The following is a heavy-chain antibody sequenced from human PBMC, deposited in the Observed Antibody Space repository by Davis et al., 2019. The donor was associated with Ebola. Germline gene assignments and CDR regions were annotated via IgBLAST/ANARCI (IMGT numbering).Heavy chain of an antibody. CDR2: INHRGRT. V-gene: IGHV4-39*07. CDR3: ARGAADYYYTMDV. Sequence: PSETLSLTCTVSGGYITSDDYYWNWIRQVPGKGLQWIGEINHRGRTDYNPSLKRRVTISIDTSTSQFSLKLTSVTAADAAVYYCARGAADYYYTMDVWGQGTTVTVSS. CDR1: GGYITSDDYY. J-gene: IGHJ6*02.